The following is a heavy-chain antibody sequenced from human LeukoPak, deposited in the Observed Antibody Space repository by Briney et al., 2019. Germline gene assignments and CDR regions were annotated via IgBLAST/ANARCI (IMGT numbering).Heavy chain of an antibody. Sequence: PGGSLRLSCAASGFTFSSYAMSWVRQAPGKGLEWVSAMSGSGGSTYYADCVKGRFTISRDNSKNTLYLQMNSLRTEDTAVYYCAKDLGAARPFDYWGQGTLVTVSS. CDR3: AKDLGAARPFDY. CDR1: GFTFSSYA. CDR2: MSGSGGST. V-gene: IGHV3-23*01. J-gene: IGHJ4*02. D-gene: IGHD6-6*01.